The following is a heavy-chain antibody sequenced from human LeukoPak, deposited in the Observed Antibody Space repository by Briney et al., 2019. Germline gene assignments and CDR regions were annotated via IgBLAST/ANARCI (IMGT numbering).Heavy chain of an antibody. CDR1: GFTFSSYG. CDR2: ISYDGSNK. J-gene: IGHJ3*02. CDR3: ARGFRGYSGYDLGAFDI. V-gene: IGHV3-30*03. Sequence: GGSLRLSCAASGFTFSSYGMHWVRQAPGKGLEWVAVISYDGSNKYYADSVKGRFTISRDNAKNSLYLQMNSLRAEDTAVYYCARGFRGYSGYDLGAFDIWGQGTMVTVSS. D-gene: IGHD5-12*01.